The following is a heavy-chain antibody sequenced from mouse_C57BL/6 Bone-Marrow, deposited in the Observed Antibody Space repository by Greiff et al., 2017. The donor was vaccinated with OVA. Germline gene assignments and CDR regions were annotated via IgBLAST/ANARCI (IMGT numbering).Heavy chain of an antibody. V-gene: IGHV1-76*01. Sequence: QVHVKQSGAELVRPGASVKLSCKASGYTFTDYYINWVKQRPGQGLEWIARIYPGSGNTYYNEKFKGKATLTAEKSSSTAYMQLSSLTSEDSAVYCCARSWGDYCGSGAMDYWGQGTSVTVSS. CDR1: GYTFTDYY. J-gene: IGHJ4*01. CDR2: IYPGSGNT. D-gene: IGHD1-1*01. CDR3: ARSWGDYCGSGAMDY.